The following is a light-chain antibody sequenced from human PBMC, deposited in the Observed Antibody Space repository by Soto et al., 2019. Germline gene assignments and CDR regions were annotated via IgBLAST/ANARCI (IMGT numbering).Light chain of an antibody. J-gene: IGLJ2*01. Sequence: QPVLTQPPSVSGAPGQRVTISCTGSSSNIGAGYDVHWYQQLPGTAPKLLIYGNSNRPSGVPDRFSGSKSGTSASLAITGLQAEDEADYYCQSYDSRPYVVFGGGTQLTVL. CDR2: GNS. V-gene: IGLV1-40*01. CDR3: QSYDSRPYVV. CDR1: SSNIGAGYD.